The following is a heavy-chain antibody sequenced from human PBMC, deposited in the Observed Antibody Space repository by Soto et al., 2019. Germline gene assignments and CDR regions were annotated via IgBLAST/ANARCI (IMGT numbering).Heavy chain of an antibody. CDR3: ATDTILPT. CDR2: ISGSGGST. J-gene: IGHJ5*02. CDR1: GFTFSSYA. D-gene: IGHD3-9*01. V-gene: IGHV3-23*01. Sequence: EVQLLESGGGLVQPGGSLRLSCAASGFTFSSYAMSWVRQAPGKGLEWVSAISGSGGSTYYADSVKGRFTISRDNSKNKLYLQMSSLRAEDLAVYYFATDTILPTWGQGTLVTVSS.